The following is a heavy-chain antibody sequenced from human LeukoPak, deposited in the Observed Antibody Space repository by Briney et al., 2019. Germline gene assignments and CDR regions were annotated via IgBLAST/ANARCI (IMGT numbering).Heavy chain of an antibody. CDR2: IKQDGSEK. CDR1: GFTFSSYW. Sequence: GGSLRLSCAASGFTFSSYWMSWVRQAPGKGLEWVANIKQDGSEKYYVDSVKGRFTISRDNAKNSLYLQMNSLRAEGTAVYYCARDYYDSSGYQYYFDYWGQGTLVTVSS. J-gene: IGHJ4*02. V-gene: IGHV3-7*01. CDR3: ARDYYDSSGYQYYFDY. D-gene: IGHD3-22*01.